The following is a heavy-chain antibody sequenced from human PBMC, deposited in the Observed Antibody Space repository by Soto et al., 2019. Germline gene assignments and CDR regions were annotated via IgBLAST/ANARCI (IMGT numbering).Heavy chain of an antibody. V-gene: IGHV4-59*08. CDR2: IYYSGST. CDR1: GGSISSYY. D-gene: IGHD3-3*01. Sequence: QVQLQESGPGLVKPSETLSLTCTVSGGSISSYYWSWIRQPPGKGLEWIGYIYYSGSTNYNLSLKSRVTISVDTSKNQFSLKLSSVTAADTAVYYCARRYDFWSGYLYYYYMDVWGKGTTVTVSS. CDR3: ARRYDFWSGYLYYYYMDV. J-gene: IGHJ6*03.